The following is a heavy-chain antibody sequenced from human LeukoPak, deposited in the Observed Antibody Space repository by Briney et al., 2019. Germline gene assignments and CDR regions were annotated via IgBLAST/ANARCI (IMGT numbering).Heavy chain of an antibody. D-gene: IGHD4-17*01. CDR2: INPNSGGT. Sequence: ASVKVSCKASGYTFTGYYMHWVRQAPGQGLEWTGWINPNSGGTNYAQKFQGRVTMTRDTSISTAYMELSRLRSDDTAVYYCARGIAVYGDYELYNWFDPWGQGTLVTVSS. V-gene: IGHV1-2*02. CDR3: ARGIAVYGDYELYNWFDP. CDR1: GYTFTGYY. J-gene: IGHJ5*02.